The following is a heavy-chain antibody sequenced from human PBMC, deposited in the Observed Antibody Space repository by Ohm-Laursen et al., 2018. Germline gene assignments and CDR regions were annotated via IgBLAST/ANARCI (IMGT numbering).Heavy chain of an antibody. CDR1: GFTFSRYG. V-gene: IGHV3-30*03. D-gene: IGHD3-3*01. CDR3: ATMGGSTIFGVVTTDYWYFDL. CDR2: ISNDGSDK. Sequence: SLRLSCAASGFTFSRYGMHWVRQAPGKGLEWVAVISNDGSDKFYVDSVKGRFTISRDNSKNTLYLQINSLRAEDTAVYYCATMGGSTIFGVVTTDYWYFDLWGRGTLVTVSS. J-gene: IGHJ2*01.